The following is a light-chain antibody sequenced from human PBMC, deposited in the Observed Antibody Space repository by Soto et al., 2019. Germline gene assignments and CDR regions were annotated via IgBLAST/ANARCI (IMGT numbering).Light chain of an antibody. V-gene: IGLV2-14*01. J-gene: IGLJ3*02. Sequence: QSALTQPASVSGSPGQSITISCTGTSSDVGRYNYVSWYQQHPGKAPKLIIYDVSYRPSGVSDRFSGSKSSNTASLTISGLQAEDEADYYCSSYTGSSTSFGGGTKLTVL. CDR1: SSDVGRYNY. CDR2: DVS. CDR3: SSYTGSSTS.